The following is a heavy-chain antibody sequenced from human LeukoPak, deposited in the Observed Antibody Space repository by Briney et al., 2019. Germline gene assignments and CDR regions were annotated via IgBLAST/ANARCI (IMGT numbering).Heavy chain of an antibody. CDR3: ARVKGSGWYEVDY. CDR2: ISSGGTTL. CDR1: GFTFSSYE. D-gene: IGHD6-19*01. V-gene: IGHV3-48*03. Sequence: GGSLRLSCAASGFTFSSYEMNWVRQAPGKGLEGVSYISSGGTTLYYADSVKGRFTISRDNVKNSLCLQMNSLSAEDTGVCYCARVKGSGWYEVDYWGQGTLVTVSS. J-gene: IGHJ4*02.